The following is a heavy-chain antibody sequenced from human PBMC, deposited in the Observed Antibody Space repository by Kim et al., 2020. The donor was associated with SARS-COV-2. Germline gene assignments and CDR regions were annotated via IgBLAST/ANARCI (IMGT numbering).Heavy chain of an antibody. CDR3: AKAEGGSGSNYNHFAY. CDR1: GVTFSMYA. D-gene: IGHD3-10*01. J-gene: IGHJ4*02. CDR2: SRGSCVVT. V-gene: IGHV3-23*01. Sequence: GGSLRLSCPASGVTFSMYAMGWVCQAHGKGREGVSCSRGSCVVTSYSDSVKGRFTISRANSKNTLYLQMKSLRAGATAVYYCAKAEGGSGSNYNHFAYWGQGSLVTVSS.